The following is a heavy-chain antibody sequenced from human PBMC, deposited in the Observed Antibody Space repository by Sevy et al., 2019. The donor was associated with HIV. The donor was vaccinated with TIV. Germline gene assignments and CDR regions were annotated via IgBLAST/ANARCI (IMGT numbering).Heavy chain of an antibody. D-gene: IGHD4-17*01. CDR1: GFTFSDYY. CDR3: ARDHVKDGDLGDYYYFAGDV. CDR2: ISGSDGAI. J-gene: IGHJ6*02. Sequence: GGSLRLSCVASGFTFSDYYMSWIRQAPGKGLEWVSYISGSDGAISYADSVKGRFTISRDNTKNSLYLQMTSLTAEDTAGYYCARDHVKDGDLGDYYYFAGDVWGQGTTVTVSS. V-gene: IGHV3-11*01.